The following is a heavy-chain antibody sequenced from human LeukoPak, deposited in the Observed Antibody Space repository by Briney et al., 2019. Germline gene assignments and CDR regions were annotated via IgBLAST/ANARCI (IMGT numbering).Heavy chain of an antibody. Sequence: PGGSLRLSCAASGFTFSSYAMSWVRQAPGKGLEWVSAISGSGGSTYYADSVKGRFTISRDNSKNTLYLQMYSLRAEDTAVYYCAKGSDGDPGWAVDYWGQGTLVTVSS. CDR3: AKGSDGDPGWAVDY. J-gene: IGHJ4*02. V-gene: IGHV3-23*01. CDR1: GFTFSSYA. CDR2: ISGSGGST. D-gene: IGHD4-17*01.